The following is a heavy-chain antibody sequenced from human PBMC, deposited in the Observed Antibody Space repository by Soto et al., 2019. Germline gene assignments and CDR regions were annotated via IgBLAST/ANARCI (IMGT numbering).Heavy chain of an antibody. CDR2: IYYSGST. V-gene: IGHV4-39*01. CDR1: GGSISSSSYY. J-gene: IGHJ5*02. Sequence: SETLSLTCTVSGGSISSSSYYWGWIRQPPGKGLEWIGSIYYSGSTYYNPSLKSRVTISVDTSKNQFSLKLSSVTAADTAVYYCARSRYDFWSGYHFDPWGLGTLVTVSS. CDR3: ARSRYDFWSGYHFDP. D-gene: IGHD3-3*01.